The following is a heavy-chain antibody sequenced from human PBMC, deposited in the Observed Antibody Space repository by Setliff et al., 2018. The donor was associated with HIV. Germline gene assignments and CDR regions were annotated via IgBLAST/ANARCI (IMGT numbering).Heavy chain of an antibody. V-gene: IGHV7-4-1*02. J-gene: IGHJ6*03. CDR1: GYSFSNYA. CDR3: ARGRCSSTSCYYYYYYMDV. Sequence: ASVKVSCKASGYSFSNYAMNWVRQAPGQGLEWMGWININTGNPTYAQGFTGRFVFSLDTSVSTAYLQTSSLKAEDTAVYYCARGRCSSTSCYYYYYYMDVWGKGTTVTAP. D-gene: IGHD2-2*01. CDR2: ININTGNP.